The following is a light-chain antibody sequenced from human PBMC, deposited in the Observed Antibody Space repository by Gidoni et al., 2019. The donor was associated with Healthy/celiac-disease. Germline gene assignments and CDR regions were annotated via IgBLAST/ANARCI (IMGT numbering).Light chain of an antibody. J-gene: IGLJ3*02. V-gene: IGLV1-40*01. Sequence: QSVLTQPPPVSAAPRQRVTIPCTGSSSNIGAGYDVHWYQQLPGTAPKLLIYGNSNRPSGVPDRFSGSKSGTSASLAITGLQAEDEADYYCQSYDSSLSGSVFGGGTKLTVL. CDR1: SSNIGAGYD. CDR3: QSYDSSLSGSV. CDR2: GNS.